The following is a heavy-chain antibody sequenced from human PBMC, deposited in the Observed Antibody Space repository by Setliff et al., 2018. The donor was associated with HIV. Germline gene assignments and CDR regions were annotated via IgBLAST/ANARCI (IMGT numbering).Heavy chain of an antibody. CDR1: GYTFTSYG. Sequence: ASLKVSCKASGYTFTSYGISWVRQAPGQGLEWMGWISAYNGNTNYAQKLQGRVTMTTDTSTSTAYMELRSLRSDDTAVYYCAREICITIFWGPEAGSCYFDYWGQGTLVTVSS. V-gene: IGHV1-18*01. CDR2: ISAYNGNT. J-gene: IGHJ4*02. CDR3: AREICITIFWGPEAGSCYFDY. D-gene: IGHD3-9*01.